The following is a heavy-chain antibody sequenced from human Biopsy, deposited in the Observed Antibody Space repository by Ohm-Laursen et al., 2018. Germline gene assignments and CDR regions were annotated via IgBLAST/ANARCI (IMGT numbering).Heavy chain of an antibody. CDR2: VDWDDYK. D-gene: IGHD6-13*01. V-gene: IGHV2-70*11. CDR3: ARTPILIVSAGLVYRHRRHLQGMDV. CDR1: GFSLSARGMC. Sequence: TQTLTLTCSFSGFSLSARGMCVSWIRQAPGTALEWLARVDWDDYKDYSASLQTKLSISKDTSNDQVVLTVNSVDPADTATYYCARTPILIVSAGLVYRHRRHLQGMDVWGQGIAVTVS. J-gene: IGHJ6*02.